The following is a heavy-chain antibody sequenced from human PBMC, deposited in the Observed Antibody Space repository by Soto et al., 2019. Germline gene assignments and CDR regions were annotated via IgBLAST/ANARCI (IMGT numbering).Heavy chain of an antibody. V-gene: IGHV1-18*01. CDR1: GYIFVNYG. CDR2: ISPYSGNT. Sequence: QVQLVQSGDEVRKPGSSVKVSCKASGYIFVNYGIAWVRQAPGQGLEWMGWISPYSGNTHYASKVQGKFTMTTDTATSTATMDMGSMTSDDTAVYYCAKYNNFMTLTPQDVWGQGTTVTVSS. D-gene: IGHD1-20*01. J-gene: IGHJ6*02. CDR3: AKYNNFMTLTPQDV.